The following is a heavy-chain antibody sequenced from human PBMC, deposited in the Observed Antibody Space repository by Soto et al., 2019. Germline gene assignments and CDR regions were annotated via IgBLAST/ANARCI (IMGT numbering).Heavy chain of an antibody. CDR1: AGSISSYN. CDR3: ARGGWKLFDY. V-gene: IGHV4-59*01. CDR2: FYYSGST. Sequence: NPSESLSLTCTVSAGSISSYNWIWIRQPPGKGLEWIGCFYYSGSTNYNPSLKSRVTISVDTSKKQFSLKLSSVTAADTAVYYCARGGWKLFDYWGQGTLVTVS. J-gene: IGHJ4*02. D-gene: IGHD6-19*01.